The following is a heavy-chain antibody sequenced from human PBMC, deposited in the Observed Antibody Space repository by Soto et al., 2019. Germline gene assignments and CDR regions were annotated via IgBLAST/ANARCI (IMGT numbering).Heavy chain of an antibody. CDR3: AKDLQSYGDYDYYCYGMDV. V-gene: IGHV3-30*18. CDR2: ISYDGTNK. J-gene: IGHJ6*02. D-gene: IGHD4-17*01. Sequence: QVQLVESGGGEVQPGRSLTISCAASGFTFSTYGMHWVRQTPGKGLEWVAVISYDGTNKFYSDSVNGRFTISRDNFKNTLTLQMNSLRADDTAVYSCAKDLQSYGDYDYYCYGMDVWVLGTRVTVSS. CDR1: GFTFSTYG.